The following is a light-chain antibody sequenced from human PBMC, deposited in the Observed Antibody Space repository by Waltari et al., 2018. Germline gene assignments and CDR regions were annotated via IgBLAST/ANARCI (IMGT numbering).Light chain of an antibody. CDR1: QTVRTTY. CDR2: GAS. Sequence: EIVLTQSPGTLSLSPGERATLSCRASQTVRTTYLAWYQQKPCQAPTLVIHGASSRATGIPDRFSGSGSGTDFSLTISSLEPEDFAVYYCQQYDISPLTFGGGTKVEIK. J-gene: IGKJ4*01. CDR3: QQYDISPLT. V-gene: IGKV3-20*01.